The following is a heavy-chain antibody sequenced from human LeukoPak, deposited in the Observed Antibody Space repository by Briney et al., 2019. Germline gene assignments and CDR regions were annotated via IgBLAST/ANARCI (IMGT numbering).Heavy chain of an antibody. J-gene: IGHJ3*02. CDR3: ARLNDGFDI. D-gene: IGHD4/OR15-4a*01. Sequence: GGSLRLSCAASRFTYAMTWVRQVPGKGREWFSTISASGGSTYYADSVKGRFTISRDNSRNPLYLQMNSLRAEDTAVYYCARLNDGFDIWGQGTMVTVSS. V-gene: IGHV3-23*01. CDR1: RFTYA. CDR2: ISASGGST.